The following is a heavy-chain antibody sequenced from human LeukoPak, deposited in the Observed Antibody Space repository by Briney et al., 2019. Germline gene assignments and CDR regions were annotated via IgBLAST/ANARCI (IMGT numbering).Heavy chain of an antibody. D-gene: IGHD1-26*01. J-gene: IGHJ5*02. CDR2: ISSSSSTI. V-gene: IGHV3-48*04. CDR3: ARGVGGDSRFDP. CDR1: GFTFSSYS. Sequence: GGSLRLSCTASGFTFSSYSMNWVRQAPGKGLEWVSYISSSSSTIYYADSVKGRFTISRDNAKNTLYLQMNSLRAEDTAVYYCARGVGGDSRFDPWGQGTLVTVSS.